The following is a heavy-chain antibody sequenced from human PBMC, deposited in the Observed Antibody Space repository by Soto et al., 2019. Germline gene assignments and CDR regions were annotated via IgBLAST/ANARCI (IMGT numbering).Heavy chain of an antibody. CDR3: ARDRVAGIWGDAFDI. CDR1: GYTFTNHG. D-gene: IGHD3-16*01. Sequence: ASVKVSCKTSGYTFTNHGINLVRQAPGQGLEWMGWINPYNANTNYAQKLQGRVTMTTDTSTSTAYMDLGSLTSDDTAVYYCARDRVAGIWGDAFDIWGQGTMVTVSS. V-gene: IGHV1-18*04. J-gene: IGHJ3*02. CDR2: INPYNANT.